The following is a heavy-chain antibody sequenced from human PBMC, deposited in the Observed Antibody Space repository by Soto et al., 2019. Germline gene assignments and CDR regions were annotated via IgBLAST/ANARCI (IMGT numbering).Heavy chain of an antibody. V-gene: IGHV3-7*05. CDR3: ASDVSPGSSSLYLDAFDM. Sequence: EAQLEESWGVLVQPGGSLRLSCAASGFTLSMDCMTWFRKAPGRGLEWVANIKQDGSKKSYLDSVRGRFTTSRDNVRNSLYLQLDSLRAEDTALDYCASDVSPGSSSLYLDAFDMWGPGTMVIASS. D-gene: IGHD6-13*01. CDR2: IKQDGSKK. CDR1: GFTLSMDC. J-gene: IGHJ3*02.